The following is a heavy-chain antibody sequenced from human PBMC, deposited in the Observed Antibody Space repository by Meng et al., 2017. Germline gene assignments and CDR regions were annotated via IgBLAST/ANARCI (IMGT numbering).Heavy chain of an antibody. CDR2: IKQDGSEK. Sequence: GESLKISCAASGFTFSSYWMSWVRPAPGKGLEWVANIKQDGSEKYYVDSAKGRFTISRDNAKNSLYLQMNSLGAEDTAVYYCARAQHCGGDCYWQLDYWGQGKLVNGAS. V-gene: IGHV3-7*01. D-gene: IGHD2-21*02. CDR3: ARAQHCGGDCYWQLDY. J-gene: IGHJ4*02. CDR1: GFTFSSYW.